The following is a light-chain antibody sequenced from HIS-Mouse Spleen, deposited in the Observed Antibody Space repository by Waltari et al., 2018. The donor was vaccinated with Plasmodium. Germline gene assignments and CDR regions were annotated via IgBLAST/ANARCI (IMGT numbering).Light chain of an antibody. V-gene: IGLV1-40*01. J-gene: IGLJ2*01. CDR3: QSYDSSLSVV. CDR1: SSHIGAGHD. CDR2: GNS. Sequence: QSVLTQPPSVSWAPGQRVTISCTGSSSHIGAGHDVPWYQQLPGTAPKLLIYGNSNRPSGVPDRFSGSKSGTSASLAITGLQAEDEADYYCQSYDSSLSVVFGGGTKLTVL.